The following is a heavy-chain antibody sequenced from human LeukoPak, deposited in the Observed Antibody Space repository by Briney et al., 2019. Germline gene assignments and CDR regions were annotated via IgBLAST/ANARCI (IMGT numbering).Heavy chain of an antibody. Sequence: PSETLSLTCTVSGGPIRSYYWSWMRQPPGKGLEWIGNIHYSESTNFNPSLKSRVAIAVDTSKNQFSLKLSSVTAADTAVYYCAGTYSSSWYSADFDYWGQGTLVTVSS. CDR2: IHYSEST. CDR3: AGTYSSSWYSADFDY. CDR1: GGPIRSYY. D-gene: IGHD6-13*01. J-gene: IGHJ4*02. V-gene: IGHV4-59*08.